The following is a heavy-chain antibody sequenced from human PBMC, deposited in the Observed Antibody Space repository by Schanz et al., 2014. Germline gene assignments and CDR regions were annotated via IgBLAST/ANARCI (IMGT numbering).Heavy chain of an antibody. D-gene: IGHD3-16*02. V-gene: IGHV3-64*01. Sequence: EVQLVESGGGLVQPGGSLRLSCAASGFTFSTSTMHWVRQAPGKGLEYVSSISSKGDMTFYGNSVKGRFTISRDNSKNTLYLQWGRLSAEDTAVYFCARDNRYYLFDYWGQGALVTVSS. CDR2: ISSKGDMT. CDR1: GFTFSTST. J-gene: IGHJ4*02. CDR3: ARDNRYYLFDY.